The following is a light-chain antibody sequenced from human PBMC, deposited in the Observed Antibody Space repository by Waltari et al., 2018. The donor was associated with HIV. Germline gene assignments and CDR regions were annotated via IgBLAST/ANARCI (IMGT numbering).Light chain of an antibody. CDR3: GTWDSSLSAGV. CDR1: SPNSGYTS. CDR2: DNN. V-gene: IGLV1-51*01. Sequence: QSVLTQPTSVSAAPGQKVTISCSESSPNSGYTSVSWYQQLPGTAPKLLIYDNNKRPLGIPDRFSGSKSGTAATLGITGLQTGDEADYYCGTWDSSLSAGVFGGGTKLTVL. J-gene: IGLJ3*02.